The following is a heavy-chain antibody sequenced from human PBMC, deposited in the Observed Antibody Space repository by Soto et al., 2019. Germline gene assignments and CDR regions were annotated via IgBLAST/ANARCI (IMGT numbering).Heavy chain of an antibody. V-gene: IGHV1-69*01. CDR2: IIPIFGTA. CDR3: AREDSITMVRGVRLDY. D-gene: IGHD3-10*01. Sequence: QVQLVQSGAEVKKPGSSVKVSCKASGGTFSSYAISWVRQAPGQGLEWMGGIIPIFGTANYAQKFQGRVTITADESTSTAYMELSSLRSEDMAVYYCAREDSITMVRGVRLDYWGQGTLVTVSS. J-gene: IGHJ4*02. CDR1: GGTFSSYA.